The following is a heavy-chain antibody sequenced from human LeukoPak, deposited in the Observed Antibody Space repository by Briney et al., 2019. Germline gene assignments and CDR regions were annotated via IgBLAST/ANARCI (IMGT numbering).Heavy chain of an antibody. D-gene: IGHD4-17*01. CDR1: GFTFSSYS. V-gene: IGHV3-21*01. Sequence: PGGSLRLSCAASGFTFSSYSMNWVRQAPGKGLEWVSSISSSSSYIYYADSVKGRFTISRDNAKNSLYLQMNSLRAEATAVYYCARDYGDYAVYFDYWGQGTPVTVSS. CDR3: ARDYGDYAVYFDY. J-gene: IGHJ4*02. CDR2: ISSSSSYI.